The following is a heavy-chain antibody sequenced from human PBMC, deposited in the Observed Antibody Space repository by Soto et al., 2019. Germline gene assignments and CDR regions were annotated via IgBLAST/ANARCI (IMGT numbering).Heavy chain of an antibody. Sequence: PGGSLRLSCAASGFTFSSYAMSWVRQAPGKGLEWVSAISGSGGSTYYADSVKGRFTISRDNSKNTLCLQMNSLRAEDTAVYYCASYYGSGSPYYYGMDVGGKGTTVTGSS. CDR3: ASYYGSGSPYYYGMDV. CDR1: GFTFSSYA. J-gene: IGHJ6*04. D-gene: IGHD3-10*01. V-gene: IGHV3-23*01. CDR2: ISGSGGST.